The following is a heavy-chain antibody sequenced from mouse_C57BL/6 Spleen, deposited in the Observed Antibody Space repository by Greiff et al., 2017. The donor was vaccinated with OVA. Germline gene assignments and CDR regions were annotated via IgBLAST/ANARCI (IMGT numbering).Heavy chain of an antibody. CDR3: ARYIPSMDY. CDR2: IDPSDSYT. J-gene: IGHJ4*01. D-gene: IGHD1-3*01. V-gene: IGHV1-50*01. Sequence: VQLQQPGAELVKPGASVKLSCKASGYTFTSYWMQWVKQRPGQGLEWIGEIDPSDSYTNYNQKFKGKATLTVDTSSRTAYMQLSSLTSEYSAVYYCARYIPSMDYWGQGTSVTVSS. CDR1: GYTFTSYW.